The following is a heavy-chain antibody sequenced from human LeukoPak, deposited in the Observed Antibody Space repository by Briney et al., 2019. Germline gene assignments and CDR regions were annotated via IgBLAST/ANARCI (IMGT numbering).Heavy chain of an antibody. V-gene: IGHV3-7*01. Sequence: GGSLRLSCAASGFTFSIYWMSWVRQAPGKGLEWVANIKQDGSEKYYVDSVKGRFTISRDNAKNSLYLEMNSLRAEDTAVYYCALYYDFWSGYTTDYWGQGTLVTVSS. D-gene: IGHD3-3*01. J-gene: IGHJ4*02. CDR2: IKQDGSEK. CDR1: GFTFSIYW. CDR3: ALYYDFWSGYTTDY.